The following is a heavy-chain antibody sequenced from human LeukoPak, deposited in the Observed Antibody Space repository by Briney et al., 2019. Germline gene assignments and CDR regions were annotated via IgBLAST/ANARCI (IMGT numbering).Heavy chain of an antibody. D-gene: IGHD3-22*01. Sequence: SETLSLTCTVSGGSISSSSYTWRWIRQPPGKGLEWIGSIYYSGSTYYNPSLKSRVTISVDTSKNQFSLKLSSVTAADTAVYYCARGDYYDSSGYLAWFDPWGQGTLVTVSS. CDR2: IYYSGST. J-gene: IGHJ5*02. V-gene: IGHV4-39*07. CDR3: ARGDYYDSSGYLAWFDP. CDR1: GGSISSSSYT.